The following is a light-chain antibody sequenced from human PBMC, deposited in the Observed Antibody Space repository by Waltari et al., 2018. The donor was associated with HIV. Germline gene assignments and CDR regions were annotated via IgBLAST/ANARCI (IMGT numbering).Light chain of an antibody. J-gene: IGLJ1*01. CDR1: SSAVGKSSL. Sequence: QSALTQPASVSGSPGQSITISCTGSSSAVGKSSLVSWYQQHPGTAPKVFISQVTELPSGVSNRFSGSKSGNTASLTISGLQAEDEADYYCCSYAGATNWVFGTGTKVTVL. V-gene: IGLV2-23*02. CDR2: QVT. CDR3: CSYAGATNWV.